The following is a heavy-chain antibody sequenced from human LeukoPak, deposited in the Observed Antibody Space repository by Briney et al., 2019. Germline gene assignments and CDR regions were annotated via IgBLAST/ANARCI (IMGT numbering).Heavy chain of an antibody. CDR3: ARGETYYYDSSGSYAFDI. Sequence: ASVKVSCKASGGTFSSYAISWVRQAPGQGLEWMGRIIPILGIANYAQKFQGRVTITADKSTSTAYMELSSLRSEDTAVYYCARGETYYYDSSGSYAFDIWGQGTMVTVSS. J-gene: IGHJ3*02. D-gene: IGHD3-22*01. CDR1: GGTFSSYA. CDR2: IIPILGIA. V-gene: IGHV1-69*04.